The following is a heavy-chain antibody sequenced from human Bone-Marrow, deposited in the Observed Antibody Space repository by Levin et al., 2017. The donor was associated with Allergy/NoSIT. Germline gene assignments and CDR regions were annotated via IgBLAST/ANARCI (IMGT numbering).Heavy chain of an antibody. V-gene: IGHV4-59*01. CDR3: ARYYGDRNAYYFDY. CDR2: IYHSGTT. Sequence: GSLRLSCTVSGGSISNYYWNWIRQPPGKGLEWIGYIYHSGTTNYNSSLKSRVTISVDMSKNQFSLKLNSVTAADTAVYYCARYYGDRNAYYFDYWGQGALVTVSS. D-gene: IGHD4-17*01. J-gene: IGHJ4*02. CDR1: GGSISNYY.